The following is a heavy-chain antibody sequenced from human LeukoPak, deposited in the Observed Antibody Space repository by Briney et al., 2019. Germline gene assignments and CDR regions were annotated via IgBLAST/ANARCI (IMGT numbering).Heavy chain of an antibody. Sequence: RSGGSLRLSCAASGFTFSSYSMNWVRQAPGKGLEWVSSISSSSSYIYYADSVKGRFTISRDNAKNSLYLQMNSLRAEDTAVYYCASGLIDRDAFDIWGQGTMVTVSS. J-gene: IGHJ3*02. CDR3: ASGLIDRDAFDI. V-gene: IGHV3-21*01. CDR1: GFTFSSYS. CDR2: ISSSSSYI. D-gene: IGHD3-10*01.